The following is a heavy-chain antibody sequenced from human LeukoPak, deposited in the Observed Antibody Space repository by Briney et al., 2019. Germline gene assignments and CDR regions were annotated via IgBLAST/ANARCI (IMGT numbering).Heavy chain of an antibody. D-gene: IGHD2-2*01. CDR3: ASAQVVPAAMNFDY. CDR1: GFTFSSYE. CDR2: ISSSGSTI. J-gene: IGHJ4*02. Sequence: GGSLRLSCAASGFTFSSYEMNWVRQAPGKGLEWVSYISSSGSTICYADSVKGRFTISRDNAKNSLYLQMNSLRAEDTAVYYCASAQVVPAAMNFDYWGQGTLVTVSS. V-gene: IGHV3-48*03.